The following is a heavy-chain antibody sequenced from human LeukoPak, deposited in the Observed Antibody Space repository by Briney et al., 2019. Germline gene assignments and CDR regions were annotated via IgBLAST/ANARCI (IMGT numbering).Heavy chain of an antibody. V-gene: IGHV3-23*01. CDR3: AKAKAYDFWSGSTFDY. Sequence: TGGSLRLSCAASGFTFSSYAMSWVRQAPGKGLEWVSAISGSGGSTYYADSVKGRFTISRDNSKNTLYLQMNSLRAEDTAVYYCAKAKAYDFWSGSTFDYWGQGTLVTVSS. CDR1: GFTFSSYA. J-gene: IGHJ4*02. D-gene: IGHD3-3*01. CDR2: ISGSGGST.